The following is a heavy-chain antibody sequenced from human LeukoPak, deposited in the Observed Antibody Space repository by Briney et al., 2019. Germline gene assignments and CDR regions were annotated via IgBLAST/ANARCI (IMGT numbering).Heavy chain of an antibody. CDR2: VYYTGDA. CDR1: GDSISSSNYY. J-gene: IGHJ4*02. Sequence: SETLSLTCTVSGDSISSSNYYWGWIRQPPGKGLEWIGTVYYTGDAYYNPSLKSRVTVSLDTSKNQLSLKLSSVTAADTAVYYCARDRAGVSRDFDYWGQGTLVTVSS. CDR3: ARDRAGVSRDFDY. V-gene: IGHV4-39*07. D-gene: IGHD3-10*01.